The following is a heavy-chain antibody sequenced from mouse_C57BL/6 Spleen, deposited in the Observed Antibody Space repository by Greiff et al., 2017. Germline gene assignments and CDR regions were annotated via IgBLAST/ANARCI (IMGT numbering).Heavy chain of an antibody. CDR1: GFNIKNTY. CDR3: ARDYYSKWGGFDY. D-gene: IGHD2-5*01. J-gene: IGHJ2*01. CDR2: IDPANGNT. V-gene: IGHV14-3*01. Sequence: VQLQQSVAELVRPGASVKLSCTASGFNIKNTYMHWVKQRPEQGLEWIGRIDPANGNTKYAPKFKGKATITADTSSNTAYLQLSSLTSEDTAIYYCARDYYSKWGGFDYWGQGTTLTVSS.